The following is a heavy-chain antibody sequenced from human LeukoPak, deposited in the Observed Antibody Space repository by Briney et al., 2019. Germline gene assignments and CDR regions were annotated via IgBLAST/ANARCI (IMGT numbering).Heavy chain of an antibody. Sequence: ESGPTLVNPTQTLTLTCTFSGFSLSTSGVGVGWIRQPPGKALEWLALIYWDDDKRHSPSLKSRLTITKDTSKNQVVLTMTNMDPVDTATYYCAHSADYDILTGRLQPPCFDYWGQGTLVTVSS. CDR3: AHSADYDILTGRLQPPCFDY. D-gene: IGHD3-9*01. J-gene: IGHJ4*02. CDR1: GFSLSTSGVG. CDR2: IYWDDDK. V-gene: IGHV2-5*02.